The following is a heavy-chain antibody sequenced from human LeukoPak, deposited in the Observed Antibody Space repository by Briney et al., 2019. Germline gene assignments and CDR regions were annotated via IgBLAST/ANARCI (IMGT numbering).Heavy chain of an antibody. D-gene: IGHD3-10*01. Sequence: KPSETLSLTCTVSGASISTSNYYWGWIRQPPGKGLEGVGSFYYSGSTFFNPSLKSRVTISVDTSKNQSSLKLSSVTAADTALYYCAKLDYSSESNYNWYFDLWGRGTLVTVSS. J-gene: IGHJ2*01. CDR2: FYYSGST. CDR3: AKLDYSSESNYNWYFDL. V-gene: IGHV4-39*01. CDR1: GASISTSNYY.